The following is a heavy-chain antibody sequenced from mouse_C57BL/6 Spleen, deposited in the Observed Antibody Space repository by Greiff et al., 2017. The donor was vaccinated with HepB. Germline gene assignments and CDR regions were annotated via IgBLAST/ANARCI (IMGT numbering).Heavy chain of an antibody. Sequence: EVQLQQSGAELVRPGASVKLSCTASGFNIKDDYMHWVKQSPEQGLEWIGWIDPENGDTEYASKFQGKATITADTSSNTAYLQLSSLTSEDTAVYYCTTWDYFDYWGQGTTLTVSS. CDR1: GFNIKDDY. CDR2: IDPENGDT. CDR3: TTWDYFDY. V-gene: IGHV14-4*01. J-gene: IGHJ2*01.